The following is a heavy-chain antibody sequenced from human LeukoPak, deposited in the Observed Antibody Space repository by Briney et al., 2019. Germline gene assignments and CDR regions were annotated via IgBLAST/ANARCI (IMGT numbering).Heavy chain of an antibody. D-gene: IGHD3-10*01. CDR3: ARGYYYGSGSYSAKGAFDI. V-gene: IGHV1-2*02. J-gene: IGHJ3*02. CDR1: GGTFSSYA. Sequence: ASVKVSCKASGGTFSSYAITWVRQAPGQGLEWMGWINPNSGGTNYAQKFQGRVTMTRDTSISTAYMELSRLRSDDTAVYYCARGYYYGSGSYSAKGAFDIWGQGTMVTVSS. CDR2: INPNSGGT.